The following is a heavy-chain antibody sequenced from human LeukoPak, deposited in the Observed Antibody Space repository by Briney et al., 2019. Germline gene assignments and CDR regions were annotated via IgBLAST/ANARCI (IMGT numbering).Heavy chain of an antibody. CDR2: IRSKAYGGTT. D-gene: IGHD2-2*02. V-gene: IGHV3-49*04. CDR3: TTTVVVPAAIRGVIDY. Sequence: PGGSLRLSCTASGCTFGDYAMGWVRQAPGKGLEWVGFIRSKAYGGTTEYAASVKGRFTISRDDSKSIAYLQMNSLKTEDTAVYYCTTTVVVPAAIRGVIDYWGQGTLVTVSS. CDR1: GCTFGDYA. J-gene: IGHJ4*02.